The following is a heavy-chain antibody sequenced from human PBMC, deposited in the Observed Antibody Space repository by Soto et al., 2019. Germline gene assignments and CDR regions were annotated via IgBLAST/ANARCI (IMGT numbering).Heavy chain of an antibody. Sequence: GGSLRLSCAAPGFTFSSYSMNWVRQAPGKGLEWVSSISSSSYIYYADSVKGRFTISRDNAKNSLYLQMNSLRAEDTAVYYCASFAYYYDSSGYYDDYWGQGTLVTVSS. J-gene: IGHJ4*02. CDR1: GFTFSSYS. V-gene: IGHV3-21*01. D-gene: IGHD3-22*01. CDR2: ISSSSYI. CDR3: ASFAYYYDSSGYYDDY.